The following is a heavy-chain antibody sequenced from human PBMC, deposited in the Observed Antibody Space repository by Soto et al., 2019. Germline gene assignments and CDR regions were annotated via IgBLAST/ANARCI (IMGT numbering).Heavy chain of an antibody. CDR1: GFTFDNFG. J-gene: IGHJ4*02. CDR2: IYYDGSKK. CDR3: ARSPRVRGGTASRGC. V-gene: IGHV3-33*01. Sequence: QVQLVESGGGVVQPGTSLRLSCAASGFTFDNFGMHWVRQAPGKGLEWVSVIYYDGSKKYYADSVRGRFTISRDNSKNMLYLQMDSLRAEDTATYYCARSPRVRGGTASRGCWGQGTLVTVSS. D-gene: IGHD3-10*01.